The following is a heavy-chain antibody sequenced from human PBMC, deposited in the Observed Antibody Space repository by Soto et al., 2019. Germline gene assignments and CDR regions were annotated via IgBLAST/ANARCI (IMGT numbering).Heavy chain of an antibody. V-gene: IGHV3-30-3*01. Sequence: PGGSLRLSCAASGFTFSSYALHWVRQAPGKGLEWVAVVSKDGSVKYWIESVKGRFTLSRDNSKNTVYLEVNSLRPEDTGVYYCVRSRSGAVADSFDLWGQGTLVTVSS. J-gene: IGHJ4*02. CDR2: VSKDGSVK. CDR1: GFTFSSYA. CDR3: VRSRSGAVADSFDL. D-gene: IGHD3-10*01.